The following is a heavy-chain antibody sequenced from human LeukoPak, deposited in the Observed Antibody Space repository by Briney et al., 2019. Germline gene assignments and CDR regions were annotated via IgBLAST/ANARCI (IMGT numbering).Heavy chain of an antibody. CDR3: ARLDVVPLIRRGFDF. V-gene: IGHV4-59*08. CDR1: GDSFSGYY. CDR2: TFYTGTT. J-gene: IGHJ4*02. D-gene: IGHD2-21*01. Sequence: SETLSLTCTVSGDSFSGYYWSWVRQSPGKGLEWIGYTFYTGTTLYSPYLRGRVTMSVDTSENQFSLKLSSVTAADTAMYYCARLDVVPLIRRGFDFWGPGNLVTVSS.